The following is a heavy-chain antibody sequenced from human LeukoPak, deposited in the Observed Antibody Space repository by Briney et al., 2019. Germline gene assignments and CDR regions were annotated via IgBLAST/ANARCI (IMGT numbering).Heavy chain of an antibody. D-gene: IGHD3-3*01. CDR1: GYTFTGYY. V-gene: IGHV1-2*02. CDR2: INPNSGGT. Sequence: GASVKVSCKASGYTFTGYYMHWVRQAPGQGLEWMGWINPNSGGTNYAQKFQGGVTMTRDTSISTAYMELSRLRSDDTAVYYCARLPDFWSGSTTFDPWGQGTLVTVSS. CDR3: ARLPDFWSGSTTFDP. J-gene: IGHJ5*02.